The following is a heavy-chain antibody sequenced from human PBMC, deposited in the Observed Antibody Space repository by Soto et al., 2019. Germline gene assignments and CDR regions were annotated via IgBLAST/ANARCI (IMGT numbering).Heavy chain of an antibody. CDR1: GGSFSGDY. CDR3: ARLRITMVRGVALTPNTYNWFDP. CDR2: INHSGST. Sequence: SEALSLTCAVYGGSFSGDYWSWIRQPPGKGLEWIGEINHSGSTNYNPSLKSRVTISVDTSKNQFSLKLSSVTAADTAVYYCARLRITMVRGVALTPNTYNWFDPWGQGTLVTVSS. V-gene: IGHV4-34*01. J-gene: IGHJ5*02. D-gene: IGHD3-10*01.